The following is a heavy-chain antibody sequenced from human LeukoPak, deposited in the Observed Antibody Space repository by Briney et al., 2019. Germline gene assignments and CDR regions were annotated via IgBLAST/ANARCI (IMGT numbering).Heavy chain of an antibody. CDR1: GFTFSSYA. D-gene: IGHD3-22*01. V-gene: IGHV3-53*01. J-gene: IGHJ5*02. Sequence: GGSLRLSCAASGFTFSSYAMSWVRQAPGKGLEWVSIIYSGGSTYYADSVKGRFTISRDNSKNTLYLQMNSLRAEDTAVYYCARDGITYYTDTSGYYFEAWGQGTLVTVSS. CDR3: ARDGITYYTDTSGYYFEA. CDR2: IYSGGST.